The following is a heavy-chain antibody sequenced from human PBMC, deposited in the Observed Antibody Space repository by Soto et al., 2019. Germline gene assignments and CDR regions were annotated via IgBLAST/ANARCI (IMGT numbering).Heavy chain of an antibody. V-gene: IGHV3-33*01. D-gene: IGHD6-13*01. J-gene: IGHJ6*02. Sequence: VGSLRLSCAASGFTFSSYGMHWVRQAPGKGLEWVAVIWYDGSNKYYADSVKCRFTISRDNSKNTLYLQMNSLRDEDTAVYYCARDSAASGGMDFWGQGTTVTVSS. CDR3: ARDSAASGGMDF. CDR1: GFTFSSYG. CDR2: IWYDGSNK.